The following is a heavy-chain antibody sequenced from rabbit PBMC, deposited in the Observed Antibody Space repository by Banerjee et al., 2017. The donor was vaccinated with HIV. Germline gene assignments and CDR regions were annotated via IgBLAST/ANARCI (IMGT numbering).Heavy chain of an antibody. Sequence: QSLEESGGDLVKPGASLTLTCTVSGFSLSSGYDMCWVRQAPGKGLEWIGCIYPHGGSADYASWVNGRFTLSLDNAQNTAFLQMTSLTDADTATYFCTRSQVAGAWDLWGQGTLVTV. CDR2: IYPHGGSA. CDR1: GFSLSSGYD. CDR3: TRSQVAGAWDL. V-gene: IGHV1S40*01. J-gene: IGHJ6*01. D-gene: IGHD4-1*01.